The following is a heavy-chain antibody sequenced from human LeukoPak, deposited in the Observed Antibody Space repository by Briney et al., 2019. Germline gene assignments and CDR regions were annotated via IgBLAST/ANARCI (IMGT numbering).Heavy chain of an antibody. V-gene: IGHV1-2*02. CDR2: INPNSGGT. J-gene: IGHJ6*03. CDR1: GYTFTGYY. D-gene: IGHD3-10*01. Sequence: ASVKVSCKASGYTFTGYYMHWVRQAPGQGLEWMGWINPNSGGTNYAQKFQGRVTMTRDTSISTAYMELSRLRSDDTAVYYCARDARSMVRGTFYYYYYMDVWGKGTTVTISS. CDR3: ARDARSMVRGTFYYYYYMDV.